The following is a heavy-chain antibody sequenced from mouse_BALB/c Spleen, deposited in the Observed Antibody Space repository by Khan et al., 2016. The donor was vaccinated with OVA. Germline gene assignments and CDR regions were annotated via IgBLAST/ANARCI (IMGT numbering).Heavy chain of an antibody. CDR2: INTYTGEP. V-gene: IGHV9-3-1*01. Sequence: QIQLVQSGPELKKPGETVKISCKASGYTFTNYGMNWVKQAPGKGLKWMGWINTYTGEPTYADDFKGRFAFSLDTSASTSYLQINNLKNEDTATYCCASGGYWYFDVWGAGTTVTVSS. J-gene: IGHJ1*01. CDR1: GYTFTNYG. D-gene: IGHD1-1*02. CDR3: ASGGYWYFDV.